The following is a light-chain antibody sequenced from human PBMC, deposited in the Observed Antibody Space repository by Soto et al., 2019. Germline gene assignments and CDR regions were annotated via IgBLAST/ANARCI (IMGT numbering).Light chain of an antibody. Sequence: EFVLTQSPGTLSLSPGERATLSCRASQSVSSSYLAWYQQKPGQAPRLLIYDASNTATGIPARFSGSGSGTDFTLTISSLEPEDFAVYYCQQRSNWTLTFGGGTKVDIK. V-gene: IGKV3D-20*02. J-gene: IGKJ4*01. CDR3: QQRSNWTLT. CDR1: QSVSSSY. CDR2: DAS.